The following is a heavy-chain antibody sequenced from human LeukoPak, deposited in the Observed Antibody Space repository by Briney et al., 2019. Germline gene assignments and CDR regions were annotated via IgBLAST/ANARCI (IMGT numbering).Heavy chain of an antibody. D-gene: IGHD3-9*01. CDR3: VGRPYDILTGSSPSSDF. Sequence: SETLSLTCTVSGGSISSSSYYWGWIRQPPGKGLEWIGSIYYSGSTYNNPSLKSRVTISVDTSKNQFSLKLSSVTAADTAVYYCVGRPYDILTGSSPSSDFWGQGTLVTVSS. J-gene: IGHJ4*02. V-gene: IGHV4-39*01. CDR2: IYYSGST. CDR1: GGSISSSSYY.